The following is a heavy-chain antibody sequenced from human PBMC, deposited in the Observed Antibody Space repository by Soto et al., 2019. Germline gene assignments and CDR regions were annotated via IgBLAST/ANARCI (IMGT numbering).Heavy chain of an antibody. V-gene: IGHV3-21*01. Sequence: EVQLVESGGGLVKPGGSLRLSCAASGFTFSTYNMNWVRQAPGKGLEWVSSISSTSIYMYYANSLKGRFTISRDNAKNALDLQMSSLRAVHTAVYYCARGWLRDPWMYWGQGTLVTVSS. D-gene: IGHD5-12*01. CDR1: GFTFSTYN. CDR3: ARGWLRDPWMY. CDR2: ISSTSIYM. J-gene: IGHJ4*02.